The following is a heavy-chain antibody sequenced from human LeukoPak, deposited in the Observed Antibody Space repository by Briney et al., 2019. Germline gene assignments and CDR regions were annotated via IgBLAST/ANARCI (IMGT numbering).Heavy chain of an antibody. CDR2: ISSSSSYI. CDR1: GFTVSSNY. V-gene: IGHV3-21*01. CDR3: ARDTAFILGYCSSTSCSQAFDI. J-gene: IGHJ3*02. D-gene: IGHD2-2*01. Sequence: GGSLRLSCAASGFTVSSNYMSWVRQAPGKGLEWVSSISSSSSYIYYADSVKGRFTISRDNAKNSLYLQMNSLRAEDTAVYYCARDTAFILGYCSSTSCSQAFDIWGQGTMVTVSS.